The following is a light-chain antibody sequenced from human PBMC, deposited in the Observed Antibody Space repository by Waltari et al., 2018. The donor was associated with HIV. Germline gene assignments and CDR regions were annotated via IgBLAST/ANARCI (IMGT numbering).Light chain of an antibody. Sequence: TQSPATLSLSPGERATLSCRASQSVSSYLAWYQQKPGQAPRLLIYDASNRATGIPARFSGSGSGTDFTLTISSLEPEDFAIYYCQQRSTWPSLTFGGGTKVEIK. CDR1: QSVSSY. V-gene: IGKV3-11*01. CDR3: QQRSTWPSLT. J-gene: IGKJ4*01. CDR2: DAS.